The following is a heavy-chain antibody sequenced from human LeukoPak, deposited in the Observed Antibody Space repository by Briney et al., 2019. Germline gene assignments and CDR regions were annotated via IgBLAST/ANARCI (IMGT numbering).Heavy chain of an antibody. CDR2: IYPGDSDT. Sequence: GESLNISCKGSGYSFTSYWIGWVRQMPGKGLEWMGIIYPGDSDTRYSPSFQGQVTISADKSISTAYLQWSSLKASDTAMYYCARGGDVTYYDFWSAATYWGQGTLVTVSS. CDR1: GYSFTSYW. V-gene: IGHV5-51*01. D-gene: IGHD3-3*01. J-gene: IGHJ4*02. CDR3: ARGGDVTYYDFWSAATY.